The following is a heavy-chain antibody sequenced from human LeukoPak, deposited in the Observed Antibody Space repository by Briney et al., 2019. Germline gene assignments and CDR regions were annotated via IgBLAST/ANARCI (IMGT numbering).Heavy chain of an antibody. J-gene: IGHJ4*02. CDR1: GGTFSSYT. V-gene: IGHV1-69*02. D-gene: IGHD5-24*01. Sequence: SVKVSCKASGGTFSSYTISWVRQAPGQGLEWMGRIIPILGIANYAQRFQGRVTITADKSTSTAYMELSSLRSEDTAVYYCARGARWLQLSTFDYWGQGTLVTVSS. CDR2: IIPILGIA. CDR3: ARGARWLQLSTFDY.